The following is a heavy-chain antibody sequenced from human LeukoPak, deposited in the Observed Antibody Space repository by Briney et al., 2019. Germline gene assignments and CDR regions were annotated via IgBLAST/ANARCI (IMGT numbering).Heavy chain of an antibody. Sequence: SETLSLTCGVSGGSITNTNYWTWVRQPPGKGLEWIGEIHRSGSPNYDPSLQSRVTISIDRSRNQIVLELSSVTAADTAVYYCAREILGGFNPGAYWGQGTLVTVSS. D-gene: IGHD1-14*01. CDR1: GGSITNTNY. CDR3: AREILGGFNPGAY. V-gene: IGHV4/OR15-8*01. J-gene: IGHJ4*02. CDR2: IHRSGSP.